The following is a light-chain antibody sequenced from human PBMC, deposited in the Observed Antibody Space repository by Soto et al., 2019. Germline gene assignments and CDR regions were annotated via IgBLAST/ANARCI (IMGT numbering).Light chain of an antibody. V-gene: IGLV2-14*01. Sequence: QSVLTQPAAVSGSPGQSITISCTGTSSDVGGYNYVSWYQQHPGKAPKLMIYEVINRPSGVSIRFSGAKSGNTASLTISGLQAEDEADYYCCSYTSRSTSFVFGTGTKLTVL. CDR3: CSYTSRSTSFV. J-gene: IGLJ1*01. CDR2: EVI. CDR1: SSDVGGYNY.